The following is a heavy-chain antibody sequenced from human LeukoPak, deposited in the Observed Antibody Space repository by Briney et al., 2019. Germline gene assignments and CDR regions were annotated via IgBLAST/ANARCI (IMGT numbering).Heavy chain of an antibody. CDR3: TKGYYEPFYS. V-gene: IGHV4-59*02. Sequence: SETLSLTCTVSGASVNSYYWDWIRQPPGKGLEWIGCISDSGRTYYNPSLKSRVTTSLGTSNNQFPLRLTTVTAADSAMYYCTKGYYEPFYSWGQGTLVTVSS. D-gene: IGHD3-16*01. CDR1: GASVNSYY. J-gene: IGHJ5*02. CDR2: ISDSGRT.